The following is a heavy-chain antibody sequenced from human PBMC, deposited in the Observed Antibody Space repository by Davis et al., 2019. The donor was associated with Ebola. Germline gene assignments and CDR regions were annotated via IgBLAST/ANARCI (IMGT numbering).Heavy chain of an antibody. J-gene: IGHJ4*02. V-gene: IGHV3-30*03. CDR2: ISYDGSNK. CDR1: GFTVSSSY. D-gene: IGHD1/OR15-1a*01. Sequence: GESLKISCVVSGFTVSSSYMSWVRQAPGKGLEWVAVISYDGSNKYYADSVKGRFTISRDNSKNTLYLQMNSLRAEDTAMYYCARNNRNNGYYFDYWGQGTLVTVST. CDR3: ARNNRNNGYYFDY.